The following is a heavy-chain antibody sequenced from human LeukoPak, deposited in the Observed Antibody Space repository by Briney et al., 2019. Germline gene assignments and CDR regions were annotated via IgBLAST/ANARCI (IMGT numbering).Heavy chain of an antibody. V-gene: IGHV3-9*01. D-gene: IGHD2-21*01. Sequence: GGSQRLSCAASGFTFDDYAMHWVRQAPGKGLEWVSGISWNSGSIGYADSVKGRFTISRDNAKSTLYLQMNSLRAEDTAVYYCLTIVETDLDAFDIWGQGTKVTVSS. J-gene: IGHJ3*02. CDR1: GFTFDDYA. CDR3: LTIVETDLDAFDI. CDR2: ISWNSGSI.